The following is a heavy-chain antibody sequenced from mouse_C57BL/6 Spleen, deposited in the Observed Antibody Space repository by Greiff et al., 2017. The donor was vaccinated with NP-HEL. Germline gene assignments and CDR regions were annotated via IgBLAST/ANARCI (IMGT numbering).Heavy chain of an antibody. Sequence: EVQLVESGGGLVKPGGSLKLSCAASGFTFSSYAMSWVRQTPEKRLEWVATISDGGSYTYYPDNVKGRFTISRDNAKNNLYLQMSHLKSEDTAMYYCARGGHYWGQGTSVTVSS. V-gene: IGHV5-4*01. CDR1: GFTFSSYA. CDR2: ISDGGSYT. CDR3: ARGGHY. J-gene: IGHJ4*01.